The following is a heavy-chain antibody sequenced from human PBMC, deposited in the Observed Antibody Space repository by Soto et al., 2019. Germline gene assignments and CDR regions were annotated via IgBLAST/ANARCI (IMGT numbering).Heavy chain of an antibody. CDR3: ARHEQFYYYYYGMDV. J-gene: IGHJ6*02. V-gene: IGHV5-51*01. Sequence: GGSLKISCSASGFSFTTYWIAWVRQMPWKGLEWVGIINPGDSDTRYNPSFQGEVTISADRSITTAYLQWSSLKASDTAIYYCARHEQFYYYYYGMDVWGQGTTVTVSS. D-gene: IGHD6-19*01. CDR1: GFSFTTYW. CDR2: INPGDSDT.